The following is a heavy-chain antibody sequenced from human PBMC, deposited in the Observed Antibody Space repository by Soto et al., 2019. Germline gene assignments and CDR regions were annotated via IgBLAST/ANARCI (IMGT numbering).Heavy chain of an antibody. D-gene: IGHD2-15*01. V-gene: IGHV3-9*01. J-gene: IGHJ4*02. CDR2: ISWDSSTI. Sequence: EVQLVESGGGLVQPGRSLRLSCAASGFTFDNCGMHWVRQAPGKGLEWVEGISWDSSTIGYADSVKGRFIISRDDAKNSLYLQMDSLRGEDTALYYCVQGRYPTMATPLDHWGQGTQVIVSS. CDR3: VQGRYPTMATPLDH. CDR1: GFTFDNCG.